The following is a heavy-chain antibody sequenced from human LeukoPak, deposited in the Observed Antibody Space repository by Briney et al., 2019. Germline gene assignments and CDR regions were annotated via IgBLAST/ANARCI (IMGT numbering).Heavy chain of an antibody. V-gene: IGHV1-18*01. CDR1: GYIFMNYG. J-gene: IGHJ4*02. CDR2: ISAYNGNT. D-gene: IGHD4-17*01. CDR3: ARAGDYGDYVD. Sequence: ASVKVSCKASGYIFMNYGISWVRQAPGQGLEWMGWISAYNGNTNYAQKFQGRVTITADKSTSTAYMELSSLRSEDTAVYYCARAGDYGDYVDWGQGTLVTVSS.